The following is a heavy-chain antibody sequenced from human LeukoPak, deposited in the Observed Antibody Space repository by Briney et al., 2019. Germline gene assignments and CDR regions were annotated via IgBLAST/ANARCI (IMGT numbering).Heavy chain of an antibody. CDR3: ARVEAKTDSFDY. J-gene: IGHJ4*02. V-gene: IGHV1-18*01. CDR1: GYTFTSYG. Sequence: ASVKVSCKASGYTFTSYGISWVRQAPGQGLEWMGWISAYNGNTNYAQKLQGRVTMTTDTSTSKAYMELRRLRSGDTAVYYCARVEAKTDSFDYWGQGTLVTASS. D-gene: IGHD1-1*01. CDR2: ISAYNGNT.